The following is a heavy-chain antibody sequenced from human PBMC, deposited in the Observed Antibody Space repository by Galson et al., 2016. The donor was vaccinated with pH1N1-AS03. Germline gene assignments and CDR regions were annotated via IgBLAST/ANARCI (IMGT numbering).Heavy chain of an antibody. J-gene: IGHJ6*02. Sequence: SVKVSCKASGGTFSSYAFSWVRQAPGQGLEWMGGVIPLFGKTNYAQKFQGRVTITADQSTSTAYMEQRRLRSDDTAVYYCARGMVPTTYYGMVVWGQGTTVTVSS. CDR3: ARGMVPTTYYGMVV. V-gene: IGHV1-69*13. CDR1: GGTFSSYA. CDR2: VIPLFGKT. D-gene: IGHD4/OR15-4a*01.